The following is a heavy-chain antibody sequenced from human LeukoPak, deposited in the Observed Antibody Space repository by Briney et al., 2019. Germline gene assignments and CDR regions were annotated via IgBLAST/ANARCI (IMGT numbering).Heavy chain of an antibody. V-gene: IGHV3-30-3*01. J-gene: IGHJ4*02. CDR2: ISYDGSNK. CDR1: GFTFSSYA. Sequence: GGSLRLSCAASGFTFSSYAMHWVRQAPGKGLEWVAVISYDGSNKYYADSVKGRFTISRDNSKNTLYLQMNSLRAEDTAVYYCAKEPEEGDPGSYFDYWGQGTLVTVSS. CDR3: AKEPEEGDPGSYFDY. D-gene: IGHD1-14*01.